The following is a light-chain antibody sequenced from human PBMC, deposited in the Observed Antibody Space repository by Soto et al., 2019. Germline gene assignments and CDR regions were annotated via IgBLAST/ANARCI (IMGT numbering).Light chain of an antibody. CDR1: RRDVGGYNY. CDR3: SSYAGSYTRV. CDR2: AVG. V-gene: IGLV2-11*01. Sequence: QTVLTQPRSVSGSPGQSVTISCTRTRRDVGGYNYISWYQQHPGKAPKLRSYAVGKRPSGVPDRFSGSKSDNTACLTISGLEAEDEADYYCSSYAGSYTRVFGSGTTVTV. J-gene: IGLJ1*01.